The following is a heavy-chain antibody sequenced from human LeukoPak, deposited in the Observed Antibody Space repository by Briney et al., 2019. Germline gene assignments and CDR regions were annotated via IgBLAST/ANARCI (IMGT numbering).Heavy chain of an antibody. D-gene: IGHD2-2*01. V-gene: IGHV4-34*01. Sequence: SETLSLTCAVYGGSFSGYYWSWIRQPPGKGLEWIGEINHRGSTNYNPSLKSRVTISVDTSKNQFSLKLSSVTAADTAVYYCARGSILGYCSSTSCYVWFDPWGQGTLVTVSS. CDR2: INHRGST. CDR1: GGSFSGYY. J-gene: IGHJ5*02. CDR3: ARGSILGYCSSTSCYVWFDP.